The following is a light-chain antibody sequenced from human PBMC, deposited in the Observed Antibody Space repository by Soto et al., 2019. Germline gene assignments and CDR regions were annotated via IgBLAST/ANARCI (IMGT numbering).Light chain of an antibody. CDR2: DAS. V-gene: IGKV3-11*01. J-gene: IGKJ4*01. Sequence: EIVLTQSPATLSLSPGERATLSCRASQSVSSYLAWYQQKPGQAPRLLIYDASNRATGIPARFSGSGSGTDFTLTISGLEPEDFAVYYCQQYNSWPLTFGGGTKVDIK. CDR1: QSVSSY. CDR3: QQYNSWPLT.